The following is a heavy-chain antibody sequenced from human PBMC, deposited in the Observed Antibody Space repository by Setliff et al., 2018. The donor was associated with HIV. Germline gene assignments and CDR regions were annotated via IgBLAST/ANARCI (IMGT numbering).Heavy chain of an antibody. CDR2: MHTSGNT. Sequence: TLSLTCTSSGDSISGYYWSWIRQPAGKGLEWIGRMHTSGNTNYNPSLKSRVTMSVDTSKNQFSLKLSSVTAADTAVYYCARDLYTYYNFWSGYGEDYYYYMDVWGKGTTVTVSS. V-gene: IGHV4-4*07. J-gene: IGHJ6*03. CDR1: GDSISGYY. CDR3: ARDLYTYYNFWSGYGEDYYYYMDV. D-gene: IGHD3-3*01.